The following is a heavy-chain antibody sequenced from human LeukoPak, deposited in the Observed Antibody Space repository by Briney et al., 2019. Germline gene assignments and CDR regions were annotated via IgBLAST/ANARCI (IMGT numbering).Heavy chain of an antibody. Sequence: PSETLSLTCAVYGGSFSGYDWSWIRQPPGKGLEWIGEINHSGSTNYNPSLKSRVTISVDTSKNQFSLKLSSVTAADTAVYYCARDHRYCSSTSCHTPYYYYGMDVWGQGTTVTVSS. CDR1: GGSFSGYD. CDR3: ARDHRYCSSTSCHTPYYYYGMDV. D-gene: IGHD2-2*02. CDR2: INHSGST. V-gene: IGHV4-34*01. J-gene: IGHJ6*02.